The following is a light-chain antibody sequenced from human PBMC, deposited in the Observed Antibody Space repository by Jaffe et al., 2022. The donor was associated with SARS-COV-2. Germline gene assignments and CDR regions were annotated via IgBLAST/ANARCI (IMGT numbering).Light chain of an antibody. Sequence: EIVLTQSPGTLSLSPGERATLSCRASQSVSSNNLAWYQQKSGQAPRLLIYGASGRATGIPDRFSGSGSGTDFTLTISRLEPEDFVVYYCQQYGGSPYTFGQGTKLEIK. CDR3: QQYGGSPYT. V-gene: IGKV3-20*01. CDR2: GAS. J-gene: IGKJ2*01. CDR1: QSVSSNN.